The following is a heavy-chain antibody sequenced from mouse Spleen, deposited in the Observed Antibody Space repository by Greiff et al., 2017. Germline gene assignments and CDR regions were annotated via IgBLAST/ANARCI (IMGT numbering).Heavy chain of an antibody. J-gene: IGHJ4*01. CDR2: INPNNGGT. Sequence: VQLQQSGPELVKPGASVKISCKASGYTFTDYYMNWVKQSHGKSLEWIGDINPNNGGTSYNQKFKGKATLTVDKSSSTAYMELRSLTSEDSAVYYCAREGVLRLPAMDYWGQGTSVTVSS. V-gene: IGHV1-26*01. CDR1: GYTFTDYY. CDR3: AREGVLRLPAMDY. D-gene: IGHD1-2*01.